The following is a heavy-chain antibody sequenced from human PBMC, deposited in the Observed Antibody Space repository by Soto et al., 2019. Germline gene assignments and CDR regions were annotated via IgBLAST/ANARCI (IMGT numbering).Heavy chain of an antibody. J-gene: IGHJ5*02. V-gene: IGHV3-23*01. D-gene: IGHD3-16*01. CDR1: GFTFYNYA. CDR2: IDYDGVNK. CDR3: ARMETFGSLNWFDP. Sequence: GGSLRLSCAASGFTFYNYAMNWVRQAPGKGLEWVSTIDYDGVNKHYAESVKGRFTVSRDNSKGTVGLPMNSLRAEDTAIYYCARMETFGSLNWFDPWGQGTLVTVSS.